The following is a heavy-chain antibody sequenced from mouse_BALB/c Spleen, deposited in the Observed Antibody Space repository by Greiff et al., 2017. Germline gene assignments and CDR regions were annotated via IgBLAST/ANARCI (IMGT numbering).Heavy chain of an antibody. V-gene: IGHV1-18*01. CDR2: INPNNGGT. CDR3: ARRITTSFDY. J-gene: IGHJ2*01. CDR1: GYTFTDYN. Sequence: VQLQQSGPELVKPGASVKIPCKASGYTFTDYNMDWVKQSHGKSLEWIGAINPNNGGTIYNQKFKGKATLTVDKSSSTAYMELRSLSSEDTAVYYCARRITTSFDYWGQGTTLTVSS. D-gene: IGHD2-4*01.